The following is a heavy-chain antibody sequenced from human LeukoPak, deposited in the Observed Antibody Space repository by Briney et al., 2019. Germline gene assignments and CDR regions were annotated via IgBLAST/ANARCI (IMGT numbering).Heavy chain of an antibody. CDR1: GFTFSSYA. Sequence: GRSLRLSCAASGFTFSSYAMHWVRQAPGKGLEWVAAISCDGGNKYYADSVKGRFTISRDNSKDTLYLQMNSLRAEDTAVYYCTIDLLLITGTRGDYCDSWGQGTLVTVSA. J-gene: IGHJ4*02. CDR2: ISCDGGNK. D-gene: IGHD1-20*01. V-gene: IGHV3-30*04. CDR3: TIDLLLITGTRGDYCDS.